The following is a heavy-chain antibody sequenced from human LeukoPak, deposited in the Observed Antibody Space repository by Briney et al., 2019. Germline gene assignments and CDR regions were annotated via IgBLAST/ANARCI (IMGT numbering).Heavy chain of an antibody. CDR3: TRAITYFYGSVTYDWFES. V-gene: IGHV3-74*01. J-gene: IGHJ5*01. CDR1: GFTFNSYW. Sequence: PGGSLRLSCAASGFTFNSYWMHWVRQVPGKGLVWVSRINSDGSRTNYVDSAKGRFTISRDNAKNTLFLQMNSLRVDDTAVYFCTRAITYFYGSVTYDWFESWGQGIRVTVSS. D-gene: IGHD3-10*01. CDR2: INSDGSRT.